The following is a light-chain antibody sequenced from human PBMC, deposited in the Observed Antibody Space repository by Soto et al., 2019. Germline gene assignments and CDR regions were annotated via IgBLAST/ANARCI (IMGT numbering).Light chain of an antibody. CDR2: QAS. CDR1: QSIVTW. J-gene: IGKJ4*01. CDR3: QQYDTYPLT. V-gene: IGKV1-5*03. Sequence: DIQMTQSPSTLSASVGDRVTITCRASQSIVTWLAWYQQKPGKAPKLLLYQASNLQSGVPSRFSGSGSGTEFTLTISSLQPDDVATYYCQQYDTYPLTFGGGTKVEIQ.